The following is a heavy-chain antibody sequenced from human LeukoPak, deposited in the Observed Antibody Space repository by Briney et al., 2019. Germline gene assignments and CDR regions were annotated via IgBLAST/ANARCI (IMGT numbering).Heavy chain of an antibody. D-gene: IGHD1-26*01. J-gene: IGHJ5*02. CDR3: AKVKWELRTDWFDP. CDR2: IRYDGSNK. Sequence: GGSLRLSCAASGFTFSSYGMHWVRQAPGPGLGWVAFIRYDGSNKYYADSVKGRFTISRDNSKNTLYLQMNSLRAEDTAVYYCAKVKWELRTDWFDPWGQGTLVTVSS. CDR1: GFTFSSYG. V-gene: IGHV3-30*02.